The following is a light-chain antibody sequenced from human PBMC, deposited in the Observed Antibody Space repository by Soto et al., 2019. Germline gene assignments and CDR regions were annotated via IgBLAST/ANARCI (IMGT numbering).Light chain of an antibody. Sequence: EIVMTQSPSSLSMSPGERATLSCRASQSVTANLAWYQQKPGQAPRLLIYNGVTRATGIPARFTGSGSGREYTLTISSLQSEDVAMYYCQQYNTWPPFTFGPGTKVELK. CDR1: QSVTAN. J-gene: IGKJ3*01. CDR2: NGV. CDR3: QQYNTWPPFT. V-gene: IGKV3-15*01.